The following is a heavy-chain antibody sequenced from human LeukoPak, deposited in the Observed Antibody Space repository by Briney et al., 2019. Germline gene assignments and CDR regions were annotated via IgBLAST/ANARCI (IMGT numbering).Heavy chain of an antibody. CDR1: GFTFSSYS. CDR2: ISRSSSTI. CDR3: ARGYGDPPSFDY. V-gene: IGHV3-48*02. Sequence: GGSLRLSCAASGFTFSSYSMNWLRQAPGKGLEWVSYISRSSSTIHYGDSVKGRFTISRDNAKNSLYLQMNSLREEDTAIYYCARGYGDPPSFDYWGQGTQVTVSS. J-gene: IGHJ4*02. D-gene: IGHD4-17*01.